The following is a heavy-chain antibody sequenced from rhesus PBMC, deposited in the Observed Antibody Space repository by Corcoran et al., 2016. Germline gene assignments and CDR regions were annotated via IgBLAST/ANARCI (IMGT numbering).Heavy chain of an antibody. Sequence: EVQLVQSGAEVTRPGDSLRISCKTSGYSFTSSWISWVRQMPGNGLEWMGINDTGESDTRYNPAMQGHVTISADKSNRTTDLKGSSRKDADTATYYGAKVRLQYHEYFEFWGQGALVTVSS. J-gene: IGHJ1*01. CDR2: NDTGESDT. CDR3: AKVRLQYHEYFEF. V-gene: IGHV5-43*01. CDR1: GYSFTSSW. D-gene: IGHD3-40*01.